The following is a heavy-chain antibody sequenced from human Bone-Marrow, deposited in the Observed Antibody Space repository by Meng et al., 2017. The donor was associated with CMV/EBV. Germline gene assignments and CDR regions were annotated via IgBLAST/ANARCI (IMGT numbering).Heavy chain of an antibody. CDR2: ISAYNGNT. CDR3: ARDTVHHILVVPAATGVDYYYYGMDV. V-gene: IGHV1-18*01. J-gene: IGHJ6*02. Sequence: ASVKVSFKASGYTFTSYGISWVRQAPGQGLEWMGWISAYNGNTNYAQKLQGRVTMTTDTSTSTAYMELRSLRSDDTAVYYCARDTVHHILVVPAATGVDYYYYGMDVWGQGTTVTVSS. CDR1: GYTFTSYG. D-gene: IGHD2-2*01.